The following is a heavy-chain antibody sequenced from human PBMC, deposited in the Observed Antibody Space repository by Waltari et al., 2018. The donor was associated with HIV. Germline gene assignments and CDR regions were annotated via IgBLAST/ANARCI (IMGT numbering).Heavy chain of an antibody. CDR1: GGSISSYY. V-gene: IGHV4-59*01. Sequence: QVQLQESGPGLVKPSETLSLTCTVSGGSISSYYWSWIRQPPGKGLEWIGYIYYSGSTNYNPSLKSRVTISVDTSKNQFSLKLTSVTAADTATYYCARGPLRYSSGWYFFDYWGQGTLVTVSS. D-gene: IGHD6-19*01. J-gene: IGHJ4*02. CDR3: ARGPLRYSSGWYFFDY. CDR2: IYYSGST.